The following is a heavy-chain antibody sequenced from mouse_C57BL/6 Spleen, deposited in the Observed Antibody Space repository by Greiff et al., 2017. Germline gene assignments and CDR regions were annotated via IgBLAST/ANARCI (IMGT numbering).Heavy chain of an antibody. CDR2: ISDGGSYT. Sequence: EVQRVESGGGLVKPGGSLKLSCAASGFTFSSYAMSWVRQTPEKRLEWVATISDGGSYTYYPDNVKGRFTISRNNAKNNLNLQMRHLKSEDTAMYYCATDSSGYAWFAYWGQGTLVTVSA. V-gene: IGHV5-4*01. CDR1: GFTFSSYA. CDR3: ATDSSGYAWFAY. J-gene: IGHJ3*01. D-gene: IGHD3-2*02.